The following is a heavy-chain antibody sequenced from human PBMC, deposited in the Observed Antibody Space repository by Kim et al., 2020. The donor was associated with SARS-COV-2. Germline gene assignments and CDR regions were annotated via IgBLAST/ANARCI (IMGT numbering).Heavy chain of an antibody. CDR3: ARKFLEWFSSGYYYGMDV. CDR1: GGTFSSYA. Sequence: SVKVSCKASGGTFSSYAISWVRQAPGQGLEWMGGIIPIFGTGNYAQKFQGRVTITADESTSTAYMELSSLRSEDTAVYYCARKFLEWFSSGYYYGMDVWGQGTTVTVSS. CDR2: IIPIFGTG. D-gene: IGHD3-3*01. J-gene: IGHJ6*02. V-gene: IGHV1-69*13.